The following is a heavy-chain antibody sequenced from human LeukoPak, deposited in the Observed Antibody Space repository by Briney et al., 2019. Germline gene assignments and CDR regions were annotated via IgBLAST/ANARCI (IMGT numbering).Heavy chain of an antibody. CDR1: GFTFSNAC. Sequence: PGGSLRLSCAASGFTFSNACMSWLRQAPGKGLELVGRIKSKTDGGTTDYAAPVKGRFTISRDNSKNTLYLQMNSLKTEDTAVYYCTTDRGWYYFDYWGQGTLVTVSS. CDR2: IKSKTDGGTT. V-gene: IGHV3-15*01. J-gene: IGHJ4*02. D-gene: IGHD6-19*01. CDR3: TTDRGWYYFDY.